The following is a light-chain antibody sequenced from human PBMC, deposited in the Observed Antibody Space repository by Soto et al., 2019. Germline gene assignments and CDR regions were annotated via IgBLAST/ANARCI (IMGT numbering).Light chain of an antibody. CDR1: QTILYSSNNKNF. J-gene: IGKJ3*01. Sequence: DIVMTQSPDSLSVSLGERATINCKSSQTILYSSNNKNFLSWYQKKPGQPPKLLIYWASTRESGVPDRFSGSGSGTEFTLTISSLQAEDVAVYYCQQYYTTPFTFGPGTKVDI. V-gene: IGKV4-1*01. CDR2: WAS. CDR3: QQYYTTPFT.